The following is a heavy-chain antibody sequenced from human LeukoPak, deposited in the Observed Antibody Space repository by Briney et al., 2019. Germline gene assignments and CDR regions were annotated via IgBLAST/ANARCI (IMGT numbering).Heavy chain of an antibody. J-gene: IGHJ5*02. CDR3: ARDFDPNGVATIFAFDP. CDR1: GYTFTSYG. D-gene: IGHD5-12*01. Sequence: GASVKVSCKASGYTFTSYGISWVRQAPGQGLEWMGWISAYNGNTNYAQKLQGRVTMTTDTSTSTAYMELRSLRSDDTAVYYCARDFDPNGVATIFAFDPWGQGTLVTVSS. V-gene: IGHV1-18*01. CDR2: ISAYNGNT.